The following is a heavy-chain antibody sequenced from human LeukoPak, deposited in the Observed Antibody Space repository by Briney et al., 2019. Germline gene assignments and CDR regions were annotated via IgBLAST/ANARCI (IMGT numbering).Heavy chain of an antibody. CDR1: GFNFSKND. Sequence: GGSLRLSCVASGFNFSKNDMHWVRQTTKRGLEWVSAIGVGGDTYYAGSLKGRFTISREDGKNSVYLQMNSLRAGDTAVYFCAKAFDYNGLRGEGGSFDCWGQGALVTVSS. CDR2: IGVGGDT. J-gene: IGHJ4*02. V-gene: IGHV3-13*01. CDR3: AKAFDYNGLRGEGGSFDC. D-gene: IGHD4-11*01.